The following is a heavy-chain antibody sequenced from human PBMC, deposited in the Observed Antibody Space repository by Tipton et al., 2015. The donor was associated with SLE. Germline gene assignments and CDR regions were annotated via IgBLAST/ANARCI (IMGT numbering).Heavy chain of an antibody. Sequence: GSLRLSCAASGFTFSDFYMTWIRQAPGKGLEWLSYISGSGTTIYYADSVKGRFTISRDNAKNSLYLQMNSLRDEDTAVYYCARDEYRYDATGYHLLGHFDFWGQGTLVTVSS. CDR3: ARDEYRYDATGYHLLGHFDF. CDR1: GFTFSDFY. D-gene: IGHD3-22*01. V-gene: IGHV3-11*01. J-gene: IGHJ4*02. CDR2: ISGSGTTI.